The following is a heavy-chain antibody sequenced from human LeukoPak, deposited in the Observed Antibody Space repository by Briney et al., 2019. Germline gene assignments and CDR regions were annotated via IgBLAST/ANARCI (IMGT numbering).Heavy chain of an antibody. CDR3: AKDRDGYNLPDAFDI. D-gene: IGHD5-24*01. V-gene: IGHV3-23*01. Sequence: GGSLRLPCAASGFTFSSYAMSWVRQAPGKGLDWVSAISGSGGSTYYADSVKGRFTISRDNSKNTLYLQMNSLRAEDTAVYYCAKDRDGYNLPDAFDIWGQGTMVTVSS. CDR1: GFTFSSYA. CDR2: ISGSGGST. J-gene: IGHJ3*02.